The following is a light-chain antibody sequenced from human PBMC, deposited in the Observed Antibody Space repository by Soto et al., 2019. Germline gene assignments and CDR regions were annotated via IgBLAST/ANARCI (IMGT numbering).Light chain of an antibody. J-gene: IGKJ1*01. CDR2: RAS. CDR1: QTVNNNY. V-gene: IGKV3-20*01. Sequence: EIGLTRSPDTLSLSPGERATLSCRASQTVNNNYVAWYQQKPGQAPRLLIFRASYKATGIPDRFSGSGSGTEFILTISGLEPEDSVIYHSHQPGGPPDTFAQRTK. CDR3: HQPGGPPDT.